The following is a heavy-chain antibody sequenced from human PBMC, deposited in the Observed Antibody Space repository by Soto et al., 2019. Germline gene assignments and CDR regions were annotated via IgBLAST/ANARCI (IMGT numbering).Heavy chain of an antibody. CDR1: GGTFSSYA. CDR2: IIPIFGTA. CDR3: ARAPSGSYPYYYGMDV. V-gene: IGHV1-69*13. D-gene: IGHD1-26*01. J-gene: IGHJ6*02. Sequence: ASVKVSCKASGGTFSSYAISWVRQAPGQGLEWMGGIIPIFGTANYAQKFQGRVTITADESTSTAYMELSSLRSEDTAVYYCARAPSGSYPYYYGMDVWGQGTTVTVSS.